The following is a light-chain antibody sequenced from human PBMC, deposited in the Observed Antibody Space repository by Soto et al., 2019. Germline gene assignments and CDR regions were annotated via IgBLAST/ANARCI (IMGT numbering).Light chain of an antibody. CDR2: DAS. Sequence: EIVLTQSPGTLSLSPGERATLSCRASQSVSYYLAWYQQKPGQAPRLLIYDASSRATGVPDRFSGSGSGTDFTLTISRLEPEDFAVYYCQQYNNWPLTVGGGTKVDIK. V-gene: IGKV3-20*01. J-gene: IGKJ4*01. CDR1: QSVSYY. CDR3: QQYNNWPLT.